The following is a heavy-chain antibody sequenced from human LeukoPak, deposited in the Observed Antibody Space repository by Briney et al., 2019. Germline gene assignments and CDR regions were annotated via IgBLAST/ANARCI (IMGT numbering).Heavy chain of an antibody. CDR3: AKSRYSSSRYIDY. CDR1: GFTFSSYG. J-gene: IGHJ4*02. Sequence: GGSLRLSCAASGFTFSSYGMHWVRQAPGKGLEWVAVISFDGSNKYYADSVKGRFTISRDNSKNTLYLQMNSLRAEDTAVYYCAKSRYSSSRYIDYWGQGTLVTVSS. V-gene: IGHV3-30*18. D-gene: IGHD6-13*01. CDR2: ISFDGSNK.